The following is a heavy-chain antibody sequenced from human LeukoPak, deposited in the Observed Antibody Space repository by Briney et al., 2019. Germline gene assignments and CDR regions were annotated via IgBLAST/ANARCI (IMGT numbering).Heavy chain of an antibody. CDR3: AKYFAASGESQLDY. CDR1: GGSISSFY. V-gene: IGHV4-59*03. D-gene: IGHD2-15*01. Sequence: SETLSLTCTVSGGSISSFYWSWIRQPPGKGLEWIGYIYYSGSTNYNPSLKSRVTMSVDTSKNQFSPNLNSVTAADTAVYYCAKYFAASGESQLDYWGQGSLVTVSS. CDR2: IYYSGST. J-gene: IGHJ4*02.